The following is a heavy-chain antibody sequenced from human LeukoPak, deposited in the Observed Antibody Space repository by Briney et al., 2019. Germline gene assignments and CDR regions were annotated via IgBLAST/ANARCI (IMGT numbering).Heavy chain of an antibody. J-gene: IGHJ4*02. Sequence: SETLSLTCVVSGGSVSGYYWGWIRQPPGRGLEWIGYVYYSGSTNYNPSFESRITISVDTSRNQFSLQLSSVTAADTAVYYCARIHRYCSGGACYVLDNWGQGTLVAVSS. CDR1: GGSVSGYY. CDR3: ARIHRYCSGGACYVLDN. CDR2: VYYSGST. D-gene: IGHD2-15*01. V-gene: IGHV4-59*02.